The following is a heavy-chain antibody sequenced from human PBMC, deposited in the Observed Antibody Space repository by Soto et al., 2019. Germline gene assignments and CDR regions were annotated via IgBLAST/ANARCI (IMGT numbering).Heavy chain of an antibody. CDR1: GFSFRTYA. D-gene: IGHD1-7*01. CDR2: ISAGGDSP. V-gene: IGHV3-23*01. CDR3: GKDPNGNYVGAFDI. Sequence: GSLRLSCLASGFSFRTYAMSWVRQAPGNGLEWVSGISAGGDSPYYADSVKGRFTISRDNSKNMLSLQMSSLRADDTALYYCGKDPNGNYVGAFDIRGQGAMVTVSS. J-gene: IGHJ3*02.